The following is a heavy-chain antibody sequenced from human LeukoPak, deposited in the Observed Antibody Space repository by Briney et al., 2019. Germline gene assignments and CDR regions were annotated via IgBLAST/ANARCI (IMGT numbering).Heavy chain of an antibody. D-gene: IGHD1-26*01. J-gene: IGHJ4*02. CDR2: FNPNIGDT. CDR3: ARGVDSGGY. Sequence: GASVNLSCRASAYTFTHYNVHWVRHAPGQGHEWMGWFNPNIGDTNYAQKFQGRVTMTMDTSISTAYMELNRLTFDDTAVYYCARGVDSGGYWGQGTLVTVSS. V-gene: IGHV1-2*02. CDR1: AYTFTHYN.